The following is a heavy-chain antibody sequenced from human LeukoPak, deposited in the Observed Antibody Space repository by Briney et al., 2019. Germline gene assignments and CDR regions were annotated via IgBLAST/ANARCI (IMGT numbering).Heavy chain of an antibody. CDR1: GGSMNSYY. D-gene: IGHD6-19*01. V-gene: IGHV4-59*01. CDR2: IYYSGST. CDR3: ARRDFSGWNYCDY. J-gene: IGHJ4*02. Sequence: PSETLSLTCTVSGGSMNSYYWSWIRQPPGKGLEWIGHIYYSGSTKYNPSLESRVTISVDTSKNQFSLKLSSVTAADTAVYYCARRDFSGWNYCDYWGQGTLVTVSS.